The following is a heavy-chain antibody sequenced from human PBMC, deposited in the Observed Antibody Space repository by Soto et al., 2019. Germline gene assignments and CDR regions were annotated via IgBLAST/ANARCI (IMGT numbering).Heavy chain of an antibody. J-gene: IGHJ6*03. D-gene: IGHD3-9*01. CDR3: AKAYDILTDYLWAYYMDV. Sequence: EVQLLESGGGLVQPGGSLRLSCAASGFTFSNYAVSWVRQAPGKGLEWVSIISGNGGSTYYADSVKGRFTISRDNSKNRLYLQMNSLRAEDTAVYYCAKAYDILTDYLWAYYMDVWGKGTTVTVSS. CDR2: ISGNGGST. V-gene: IGHV3-23*01. CDR1: GFTFSNYA.